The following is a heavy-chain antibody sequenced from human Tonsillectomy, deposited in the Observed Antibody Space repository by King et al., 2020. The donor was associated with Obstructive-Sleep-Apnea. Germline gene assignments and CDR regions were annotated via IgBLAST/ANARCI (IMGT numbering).Heavy chain of an antibody. J-gene: IGHJ5*02. V-gene: IGHV7-4-1*02. CDR3: ARGRSWFDP. Sequence: VQLVESGSELRKPGASVKVSCKASGYNLSTYVMNWVRQAPGQGLEWMGWIDTNTGNPTYAQGFTRRFVFSLDTSVSTAYLQISSLRTEDTAVYYWARGRSWFDPWGQGTLVTVSS. CDR2: IDTNTGNP. CDR1: GYNLSTYV.